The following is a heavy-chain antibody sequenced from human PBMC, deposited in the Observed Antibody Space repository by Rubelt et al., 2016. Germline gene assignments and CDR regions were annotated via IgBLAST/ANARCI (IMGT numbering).Heavy chain of an antibody. J-gene: IGHJ4*02. CDR3: ARDYYDSSAGRND. V-gene: IGHV4-34*01. D-gene: IGHD3-22*01. Sequence: QVQLQQWGAGLLKPSETLSLTCAVYGGSFSGYYWSWIRQPPGKGLEWIGEINHSGSTNYNPSLKSRVTISVDTSKNQFSLKLSSVTAADTAVYYCARDYYDSSAGRNDWGQGTLVTVSS. CDR2: INHSGST. CDR1: GGSFSGYY.